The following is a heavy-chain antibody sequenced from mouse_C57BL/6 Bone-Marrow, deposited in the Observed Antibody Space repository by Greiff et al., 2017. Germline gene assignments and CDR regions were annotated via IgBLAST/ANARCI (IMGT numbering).Heavy chain of an antibody. CDR1: GYTFTSYW. Sequence: QVQLQQPGAELVKPGASVKLSCKASGYTFTSYWMQWVKQRPGQGLEWIGEIDPSDSYTNYNQKFKGKATLTVDTSSSTAYMQLSSLTSEDSAVYYCALDGDPGFAYWGQGTLVTVSA. CDR3: ALDGDPGFAY. V-gene: IGHV1-50*01. D-gene: IGHD3-3*01. J-gene: IGHJ3*01. CDR2: IDPSDSYT.